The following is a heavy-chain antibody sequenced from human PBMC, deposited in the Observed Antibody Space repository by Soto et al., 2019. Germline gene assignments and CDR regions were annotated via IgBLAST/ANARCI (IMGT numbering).Heavy chain of an antibody. CDR1: GHSIADSY. CDR3: ARRYGDCFDY. CDR2: ISFSGTT. D-gene: IGHD4-17*01. V-gene: IGHV4-59*08. J-gene: IGHJ4*02. Sequence: SETLSLTCTVSGHSIADSYCSWIRQSPGKRLEWIGYISFSGTTNYNPSLKSRVTMSVDTSKNQFSLKLSSVTAADTAVYYCARRYGDCFDYWGQGTLVTVSS.